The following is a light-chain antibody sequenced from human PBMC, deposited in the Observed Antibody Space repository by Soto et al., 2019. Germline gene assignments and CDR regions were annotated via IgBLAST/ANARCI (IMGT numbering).Light chain of an antibody. CDR3: QQRTNWPRSFT. CDR2: DTS. Sequence: EIVLTQSPATLSLSPGERATLSCRASQSVSSYLAWYQQTPGKAPRLLIYDTSKRATGIPARFSGSGSGTDFTLTISSLEPEDFAVYYCQQRTNWPRSFTFGPGTKVDIK. CDR1: QSVSSY. J-gene: IGKJ3*01. V-gene: IGKV3-11*01.